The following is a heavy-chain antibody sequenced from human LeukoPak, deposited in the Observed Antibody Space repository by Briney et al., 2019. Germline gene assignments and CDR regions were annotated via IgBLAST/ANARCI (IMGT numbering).Heavy chain of an antibody. J-gene: IGHJ4*02. CDR1: GYTFTGYY. CDR2: INPNSGGT. Sequence: GASVKVSCKASGYTFTGYYMHRVRQAPGQGLEWMGWINPNSGGTNYAQKFQGRVTMTRDTSISTAYMELSRLRSDGTAVYYCARGSITMVRGFVDYWGQGTLVTVSS. V-gene: IGHV1-2*02. CDR3: ARGSITMVRGFVDY. D-gene: IGHD3-10*01.